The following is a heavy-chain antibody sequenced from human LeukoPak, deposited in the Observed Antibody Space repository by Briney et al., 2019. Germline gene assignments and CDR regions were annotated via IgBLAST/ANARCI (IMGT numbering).Heavy chain of an antibody. CDR3: AREASGYYPVRYFDY. CDR2: IYYSGST. Sequence: SETLSLTCTVSGGSISSSSYYWGWIRQPPGKGLEWIGTIYYSGSTYYNPSLKSRVTISVDTSKNQFSLKLSSVTAADTAVYYCAREASGYYPVRYFDYWGQGTLVTVSS. J-gene: IGHJ4*02. CDR1: GGSISSSSYY. V-gene: IGHV4-39*07. D-gene: IGHD3-22*01.